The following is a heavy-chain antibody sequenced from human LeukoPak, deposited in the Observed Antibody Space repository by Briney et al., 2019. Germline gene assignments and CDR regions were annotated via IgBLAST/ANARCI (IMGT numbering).Heavy chain of an antibody. CDR3: ARVGNWFGP. J-gene: IGHJ5*01. Sequence: SETLSLTCAVSGGFISSNAYSWSWIRQPPGKGLEWIGYIYQSGNTYYNPSLKSRVTISIGRSKNQFSLNLSSVTAADTAVYYCARVGNWFGPWGQGTLVTVSS. V-gene: IGHV4-30-2*01. D-gene: IGHD1-26*01. CDR1: GGFISSNAYS. CDR2: IYQSGNT.